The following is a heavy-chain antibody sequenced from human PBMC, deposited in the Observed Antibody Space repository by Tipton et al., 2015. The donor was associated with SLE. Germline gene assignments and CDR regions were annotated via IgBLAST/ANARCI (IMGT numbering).Heavy chain of an antibody. CDR2: IYYTGST. Sequence: TLSLTCTVSGDSITSHYWSWIRQAPGKGLEWNGNIYYTGSTNYSPSLKSRVTMSVDTSKNHFSLKLTSVTAADTAVYYCARDDRSVDSWFDPWGPGTLVTVSS. V-gene: IGHV4-59*11. J-gene: IGHJ5*02. CDR1: GDSITSHY. CDR3: ARDDRSVDSWFDP. D-gene: IGHD2-21*01.